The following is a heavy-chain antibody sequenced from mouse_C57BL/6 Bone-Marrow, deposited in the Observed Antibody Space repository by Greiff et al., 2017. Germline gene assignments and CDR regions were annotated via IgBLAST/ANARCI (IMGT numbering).Heavy chain of an antibody. V-gene: IGHV2-9-1*01. CDR3: SRDPTVVATDFDY. D-gene: IGHD1-1*01. CDR2: IWTGGGT. CDR1: GFSLTSYA. J-gene: IGHJ2*02. Sequence: VKLVESGPGLVAPSRSLSITCTVSGFSLTSYAISWVRQPPGKGLEWLGVIWTGGGTNYNSALKSRLSISKDNSKSQVFLKMNSLQTDDTARYYCSRDPTVVATDFDYWGQGTSLTVSS.